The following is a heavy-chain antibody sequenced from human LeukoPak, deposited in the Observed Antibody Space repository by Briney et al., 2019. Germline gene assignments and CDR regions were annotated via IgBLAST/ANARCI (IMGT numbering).Heavy chain of an antibody. Sequence: GASVKVSCKASGGTFSSYAISWVRQAPGQGFEWMGGIIPIFGTANYAQKFQGRVTITADKSTSTAYMELSSLRSEDTAVYYCATGYCSGGSCFLGYFQHWGQGTLVTVSS. D-gene: IGHD2-15*01. CDR1: GGTFSSYA. CDR2: IIPIFGTA. V-gene: IGHV1-69*06. CDR3: ATGYCSGGSCFLGYFQH. J-gene: IGHJ1*01.